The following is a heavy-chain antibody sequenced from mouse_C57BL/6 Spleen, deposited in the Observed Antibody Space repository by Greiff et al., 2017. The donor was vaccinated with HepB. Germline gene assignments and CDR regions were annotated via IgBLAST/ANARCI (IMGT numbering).Heavy chain of an antibody. CDR3: ARSGDYDFDY. Sequence: VQLQQSGAELVRPGTSVKLSCKASGYTFTSYWMHWVKQRPGQGLEWIGVIDPSDSYTNYNQKFKGKATLTVDTSSSTAYMQLSSLTSEDSAVYYCARSGDYDFDYWGQGTTLTVSS. D-gene: IGHD2-4*01. J-gene: IGHJ2*01. V-gene: IGHV1-59*01. CDR1: GYTFTSYW. CDR2: IDPSDSYT.